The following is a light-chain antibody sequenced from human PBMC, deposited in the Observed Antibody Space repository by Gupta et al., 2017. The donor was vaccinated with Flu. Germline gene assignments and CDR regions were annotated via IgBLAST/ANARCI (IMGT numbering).Light chain of an antibody. CDR2: WAS. CDR1: QSVLYSSNDKNY. V-gene: IGKV4-1*01. Sequence: DIVMTQSPDSLAVPLGEGATLNCKSSQSVLYSSNDKNYLAWYQQKPGQPPKLLIYWASTRESGVPDRFSGSGSGTDFTLTISSLQAEDVAVYYCQQYYSTPYTFGQGTKLEIK. J-gene: IGKJ2*01. CDR3: QQYYSTPYT.